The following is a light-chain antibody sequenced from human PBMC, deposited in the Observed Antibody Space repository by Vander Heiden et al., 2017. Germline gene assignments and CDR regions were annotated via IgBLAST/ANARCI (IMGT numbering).Light chain of an antibody. CDR1: QSVSSY. Sequence: ETVLTQSPATLSLSPGETATLSCRASQSVSSYLAWYQQKPGQAPRLLIYDASNRATGIPARFSGSGSGTDFTLTISSLAPEDFAVYYCQQRSYCPCTFGQGTKLEIK. V-gene: IGKV3-11*01. CDR3: QQRSYCPCT. J-gene: IGKJ2*02. CDR2: DAS.